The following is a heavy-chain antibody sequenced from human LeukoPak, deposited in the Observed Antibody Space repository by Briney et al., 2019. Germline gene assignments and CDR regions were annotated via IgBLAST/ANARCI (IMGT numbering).Heavy chain of an antibody. Sequence: GASVKVSCKASGYTFTSYDINWVRQATGQGLEWMGWMNPNSGNTGYAQKFQGRVTMTRNTSISTAYMELSSPRSEDTAVYYCARGQLTGDSSSWYAFSGYYYYYMDVWGKGTTVTVSS. J-gene: IGHJ6*03. CDR2: MNPNSGNT. CDR1: GYTFTSYD. CDR3: ARGQLTGDSSSWYAFSGYYYYYMDV. V-gene: IGHV1-8*01. D-gene: IGHD6-13*01.